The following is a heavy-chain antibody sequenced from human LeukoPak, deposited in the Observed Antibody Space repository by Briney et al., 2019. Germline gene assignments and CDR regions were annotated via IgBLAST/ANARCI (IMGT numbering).Heavy chain of an antibody. D-gene: IGHD3-10*01. CDR1: GFTFSSYA. CDR3: AKERAPYYCGSGSYSYFDY. J-gene: IGHJ4*02. V-gene: IGHV3-23*01. Sequence: GGSLRLSCAASGFTFSSYAMSWVRQAPGRGLEWVAGITSSAGTTYYADSVKGRFTISRDNSKITLYLQMNSLRAEDMAVYYCAKERAPYYCGSGSYSYFDYWGQGTLVTVSS. CDR2: ITSSAGTT.